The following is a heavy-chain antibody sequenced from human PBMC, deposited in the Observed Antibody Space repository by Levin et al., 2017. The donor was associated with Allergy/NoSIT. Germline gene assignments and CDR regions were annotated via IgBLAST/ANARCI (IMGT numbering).Heavy chain of an antibody. CDR1: GGSISSNY. Sequence: SETLSLTCTVSGGSISSNYWSWFRLPPGKGLEWIGYVFNSGSTNYNPSLKSRVTISIDTSKNQFSLKLSSVTAADTAMYYCARHKMSTPTARYFDYWGQGTLVTVSS. V-gene: IGHV4-59*08. D-gene: IGHD5-24*01. CDR3: ARHKMSTPTARYFDY. J-gene: IGHJ4*02. CDR2: VFNSGST.